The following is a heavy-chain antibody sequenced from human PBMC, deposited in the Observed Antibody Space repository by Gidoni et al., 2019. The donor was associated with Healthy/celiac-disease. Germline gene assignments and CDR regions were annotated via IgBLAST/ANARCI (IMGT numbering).Heavy chain of an antibody. V-gene: IGHV3-30*03. D-gene: IGHD2-2*01. Sequence: QVQLVESGGGVVQPGRSLRRSCAASGFTFSSYGMHWVRQAPGKGLEWVAVISYDGSNKYYADSGKGRFTISRDNSKNTLYLQMNSLRAEDTAVYYCARNPVVPAAMGYYYGMDVWGQGTTVTVSS. J-gene: IGHJ6*02. CDR2: ISYDGSNK. CDR1: GFTFSSYG. CDR3: ARNPVVPAAMGYYYGMDV.